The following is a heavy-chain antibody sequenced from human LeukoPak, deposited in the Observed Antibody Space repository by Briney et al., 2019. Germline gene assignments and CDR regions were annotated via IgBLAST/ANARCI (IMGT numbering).Heavy chain of an antibody. V-gene: IGHV3-43*01. D-gene: IGHD2-21*02. CDR3: VKDFNCAGDCYALEN. Sequence: HSGGSLRLSCATAGFTFDDYTMHWDSQAPGKGLEWVSLVSWDGAKTYYADFVKCRFTISRDNRKNSLYLQMNSLTTEDSGLYYSVKDFNCAGDCYALENCGRGTLVTVSS. CDR1: GFTFDDYT. J-gene: IGHJ4*02. CDR2: VSWDGAKT.